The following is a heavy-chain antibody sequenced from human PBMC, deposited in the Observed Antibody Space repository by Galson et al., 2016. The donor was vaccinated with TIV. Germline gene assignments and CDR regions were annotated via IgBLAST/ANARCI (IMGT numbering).Heavy chain of an antibody. Sequence: SVKVSCKASGGTLNNYAINWVRQAPGQGLEWMGGVLPISATTNYAQKFQGRVSITTDESTSTVYMELRSLRSEDTAVYFRARDIPCGGSCYFFNDWGQGTLVTVSS. D-gene: IGHD2-15*01. CDR2: VLPISATT. CDR3: ARDIPCGGSCYFFND. CDR1: GGTLNNYA. J-gene: IGHJ4*02. V-gene: IGHV1-69*05.